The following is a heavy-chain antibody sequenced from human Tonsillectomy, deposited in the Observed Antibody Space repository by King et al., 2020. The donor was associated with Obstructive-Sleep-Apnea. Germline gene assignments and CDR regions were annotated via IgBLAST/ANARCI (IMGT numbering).Heavy chain of an antibody. V-gene: IGHV4-34*01. CDR1: GGSFSDYY. CDR3: ARGSGAAAVNWFDP. D-gene: IGHD6-13*01. CDR2: INHSGRT. Sequence: VQLQQWGAGLLKPSETLSLTCAVFGGSFSDYYGSWIRPHPGKGLEWIGEINHSGRTNYNPSLKIQFTISVDTSKNQYSLKLNSVTAADTAVYYCARGSGAAAVNWFDPWGQGTLVTVSS. J-gene: IGHJ5*02.